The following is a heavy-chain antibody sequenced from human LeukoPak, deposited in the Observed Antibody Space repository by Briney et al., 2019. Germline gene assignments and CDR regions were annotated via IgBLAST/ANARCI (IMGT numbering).Heavy chain of an antibody. CDR1: GYSISNGYY. D-gene: IGHD3-9*01. CDR3: ARDRIGSATGYYDY. Sequence: PSETLSLTCTVSGYSISNGYYWGWIRQPPGKGLEWIGSIYHSGSTYYNPSLKSRVTISVDTSKNQFSLKLSSVTAADTAVYSCARDRIGSATGYYDYWGQGTLVTVSS. V-gene: IGHV4-38-2*02. J-gene: IGHJ4*02. CDR2: IYHSGST.